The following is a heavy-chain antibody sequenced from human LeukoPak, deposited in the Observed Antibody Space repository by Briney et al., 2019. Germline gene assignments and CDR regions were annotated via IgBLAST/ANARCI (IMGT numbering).Heavy chain of an antibody. CDR2: ISAYNGNT. CDR1: GYTFTSYA. D-gene: IGHD6-19*01. CDR3: ARDLPKYSSGLGVVNY. Sequence: ASVKVSCKASGYTFTSYAMNWVRQAPGQGLEWMGWISAYNGNTNYAQKLQGRVTMTTDTSTSTAYMELRSLRSDDTAVYYCARDLPKYSSGLGVVNYWGQGTLVTVSS. V-gene: IGHV1-18*01. J-gene: IGHJ4*02.